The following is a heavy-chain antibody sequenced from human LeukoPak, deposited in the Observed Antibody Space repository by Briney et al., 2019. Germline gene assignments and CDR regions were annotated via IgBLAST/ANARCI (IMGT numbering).Heavy chain of an antibody. Sequence: GGSLRLSCAASGFTFSTYSMNWVRQAPGKGPECVSYISTSGSYIYYADSVKGRFTISRDNAKNSLYLQMNSLRAEDTAVYYCAREALTGYYTAFHYWGQGTLVTVSS. V-gene: IGHV3-21*01. D-gene: IGHD3-9*01. J-gene: IGHJ4*02. CDR3: AREALTGYYTAFHY. CDR1: GFTFSTYS. CDR2: ISTSGSYI.